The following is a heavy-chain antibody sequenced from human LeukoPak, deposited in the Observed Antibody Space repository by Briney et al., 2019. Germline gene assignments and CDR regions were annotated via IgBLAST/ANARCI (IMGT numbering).Heavy chain of an antibody. J-gene: IGHJ4*02. CDR1: GYTFTGYY. Sequence: ASVKVSCKASGYTFTGYYMHWVRQAPGQGLEWMGWINPNSGGTNYAQKFQGRVTMTRDTSISTAYMELSRLRSEDTAVYYCARGSRRSSFASVYWGQGTLVTVSS. CDR2: INPNSGGT. D-gene: IGHD6-13*01. CDR3: ARGSRRSSFASVY. V-gene: IGHV1-2*02.